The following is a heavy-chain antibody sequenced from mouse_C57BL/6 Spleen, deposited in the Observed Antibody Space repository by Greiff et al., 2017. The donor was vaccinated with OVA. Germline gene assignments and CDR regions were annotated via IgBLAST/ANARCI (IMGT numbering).Heavy chain of an antibody. D-gene: IGHD1-1*01. CDR3: ARSDYYGSLYAMDY. J-gene: IGHJ4*01. Sequence: QVQLKESGPELVKPGASVKISCKASGYAFSSSWMNWVKQRPGKGLEWIGRIYPGDGDTNYNGKFKGKATLTADKSSSTAYMQLSSLTSEDSAVYVCARSDYYGSLYAMDYWGQGTSVTVSS. CDR1: GYAFSSSW. V-gene: IGHV1-82*01. CDR2: IYPGDGDT.